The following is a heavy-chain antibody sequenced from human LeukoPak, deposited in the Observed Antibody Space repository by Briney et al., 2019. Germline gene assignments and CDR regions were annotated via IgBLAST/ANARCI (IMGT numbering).Heavy chain of an antibody. CDR3: AKDRDYYDSNGYYDDY. D-gene: IGHD3-22*01. Sequence: GGSLRLSCAASGFTFSSYAMSWVRQAPGKGLEWVSAISGSGGSTYYADSVKGRFTISRDNSKNTLYLQMNSLRAEDTAVYYCAKDRDYYDSNGYYDDYWGQGTLVTVAS. CDR1: GFTFSSYA. CDR2: ISGSGGST. J-gene: IGHJ4*02. V-gene: IGHV3-23*01.